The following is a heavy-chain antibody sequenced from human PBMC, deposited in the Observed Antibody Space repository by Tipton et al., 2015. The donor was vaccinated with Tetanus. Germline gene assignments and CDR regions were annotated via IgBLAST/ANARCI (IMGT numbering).Heavy chain of an antibody. CDR3: ARVRSAAYTTNWYSGDNWFDP. CDR2: IYFNGST. D-gene: IGHD6-13*01. Sequence: TLSLTCTVSGGSISSYHWSWIRQPPGKGLEWIGHIYFNGSTTYNPSLKSRVTMSVDTSENQFSLKLSSVIAADTAIYYCARVRSAAYTTNWYSGDNWFDPWGQGTLVTVSS. J-gene: IGHJ5*02. CDR1: GGSISSYH. V-gene: IGHV4-59*12.